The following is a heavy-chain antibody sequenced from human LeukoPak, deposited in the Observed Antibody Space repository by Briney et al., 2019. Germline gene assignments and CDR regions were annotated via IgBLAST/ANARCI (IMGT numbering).Heavy chain of an antibody. D-gene: IGHD2-21*02. Sequence: SETLSLTCTVSGGSLGSSGYYWGWIRQPPGKGLECIAGINYSGSTYYAPSLKSRVTISVDTSKNQFSLKVSSVTAADTAVYYCARRSGDFPGSFDYWGQGTLVTVSS. CDR1: GGSLGSSGYY. J-gene: IGHJ4*02. V-gene: IGHV4-39*01. CDR2: INYSGST. CDR3: ARRSGDFPGSFDY.